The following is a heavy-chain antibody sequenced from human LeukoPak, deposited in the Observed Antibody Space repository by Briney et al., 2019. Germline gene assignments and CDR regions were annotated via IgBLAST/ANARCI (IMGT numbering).Heavy chain of an antibody. D-gene: IGHD4-23*01. CDR2: ISSSGINI. CDR3: VKARTLVIPMDAFDV. V-gene: IGHV3-48*03. Sequence: PGGSLRLSCAASGFTFSNYEMNLVRQAPGKGLEWVSYISSSGINIYYADSVKGRFTISRDNSKNTLFLQMNRLRSEDTTVYFCVKARTLVIPMDAFDVWGQGTMVTVSS. CDR1: GFTFSNYE. J-gene: IGHJ3*01.